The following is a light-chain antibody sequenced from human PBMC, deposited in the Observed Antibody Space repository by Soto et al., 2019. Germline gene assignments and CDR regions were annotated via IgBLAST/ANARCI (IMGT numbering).Light chain of an antibody. CDR1: QSVSSSY. J-gene: IGKJ5*01. Sequence: EIVLTQSPGTLSLSPGERATLSCRASQSVSSSYLAWYQQKPGQAPRLLIYDASSRATGIPDRFSGSGSGTDFTLTVSRLEHEDFAVYYCQQRRNWPLTFGQGTRLEIK. CDR2: DAS. CDR3: QQRRNWPLT. V-gene: IGKV3D-20*02.